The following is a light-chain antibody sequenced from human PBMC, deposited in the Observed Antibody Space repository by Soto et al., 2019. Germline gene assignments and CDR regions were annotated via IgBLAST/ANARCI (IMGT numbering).Light chain of an antibody. J-gene: IGKJ3*01. V-gene: IGKV3-11*01. Sequence: EIVLTQSPATLSLSPGERATLSCRASQSISSYLAWYQQKPDQAPRLLIYDASNSATGIPARFSGSGSGTDFPLPISSLEPEDFAVYYCHQRSTWPFTFGPGTKVDIK. CDR1: QSISSY. CDR2: DAS. CDR3: HQRSTWPFT.